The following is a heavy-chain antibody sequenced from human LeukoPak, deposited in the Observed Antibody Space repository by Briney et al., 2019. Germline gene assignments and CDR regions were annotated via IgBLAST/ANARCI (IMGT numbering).Heavy chain of an antibody. CDR2: IKQDGSEK. D-gene: IGHD1-26*01. Sequence: GGSLRLSCVASGFTFSSYWMSWGRQAPGKGLEWVANIKQDGSEKYYVDSVKGRFTISRDNAKNSLYLQMNSLRDEDTAVYYCARDHDAPGSFYDYWGQGTLVTVSS. V-gene: IGHV3-7*01. CDR3: ARDHDAPGSFYDY. J-gene: IGHJ4*02. CDR1: GFTFSSYW.